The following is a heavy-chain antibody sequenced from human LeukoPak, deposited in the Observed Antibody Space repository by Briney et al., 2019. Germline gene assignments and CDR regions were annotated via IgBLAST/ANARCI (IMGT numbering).Heavy chain of an antibody. Sequence: GGPLRLSCTASGFSFSNYAMSWVRQAPGMGLEWVSAISGSGGSTYYADSVKGRFTISRDNSKNTLYLQMNSLRAEDTAVYYCAREKVQWLGWFDPWGQGTLVTVSS. V-gene: IGHV3-23*01. CDR2: ISGSGGST. CDR1: GFSFSNYA. D-gene: IGHD6-19*01. J-gene: IGHJ5*02. CDR3: AREKVQWLGWFDP.